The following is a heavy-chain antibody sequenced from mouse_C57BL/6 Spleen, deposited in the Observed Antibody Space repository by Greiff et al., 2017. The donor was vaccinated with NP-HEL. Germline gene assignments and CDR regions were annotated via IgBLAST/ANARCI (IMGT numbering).Heavy chain of an antibody. CDR3: ARRGITTVVFDY. D-gene: IGHD1-1*01. J-gene: IGHJ2*01. V-gene: IGHV1-55*01. CDR1: GYTFTSYW. CDR2: IYPGSGST. Sequence: QVQLQQPGAELVKPGASVKMSCKASGYTFTSYWINWVKQRPGQGLEWIGDIYPGSGSTNYNEKFKSKATLTVDKSSSTAYMQLSSLTSEDSAVYYCARRGITTVVFDYWGQGTTLTVAS.